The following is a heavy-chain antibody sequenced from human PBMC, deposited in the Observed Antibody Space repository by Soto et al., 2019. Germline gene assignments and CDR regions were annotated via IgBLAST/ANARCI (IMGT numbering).Heavy chain of an antibody. Sequence: EVQLVESGGGLVNPGGSLRLSCAASGFIFTNAWVSWVRQAPGKGLEWVGRVGSEADGGTIDYAAPVKGRFTVSRDQSKNTVHLQMNSLKTEDTAVYYCTTRAVPGWGQGTLVTVSS. D-gene: IGHD6-19*01. J-gene: IGHJ4*02. CDR2: VGSEADGGTI. CDR1: GFIFTNAW. CDR3: TTRAVPG. V-gene: IGHV3-15*04.